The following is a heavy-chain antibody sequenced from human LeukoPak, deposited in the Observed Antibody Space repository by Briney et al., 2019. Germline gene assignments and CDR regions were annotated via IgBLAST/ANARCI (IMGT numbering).Heavy chain of an antibody. J-gene: IGHJ4*02. V-gene: IGHV3-23*01. D-gene: IGHD2-15*01. CDR1: GFPFHIFG. CDR3: ANDYSPDY. Sequence: PGGSLRLSCAASGFPFHIFGMSSVRQAPGKGPEWLSSSGDGSDPTDYADSVKGRFCTPRDNSTHPLYLQRDSLRAEDTALYYCANDYSPDYWGQGTLVTVSS. CDR2: SGDGSDPT.